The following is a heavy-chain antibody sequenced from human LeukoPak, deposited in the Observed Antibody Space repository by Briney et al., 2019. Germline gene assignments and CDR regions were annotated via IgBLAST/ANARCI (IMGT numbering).Heavy chain of an antibody. CDR3: ARSGSSYDGSQSWFDY. Sequence: LPGGSLRLSCEASGFSFSSYGMSWVRQAPGEGLEWVSGFSASDGSRYYADSVKGRFTISRDNSKNTLYLQMNSLRAEDTAVYYCARSGSSYDGSQSWFDYWGQGTLVTVSS. V-gene: IGHV3-23*01. CDR1: GFSFSSYG. CDR2: FSASDGSR. J-gene: IGHJ4*02. D-gene: IGHD3-22*01.